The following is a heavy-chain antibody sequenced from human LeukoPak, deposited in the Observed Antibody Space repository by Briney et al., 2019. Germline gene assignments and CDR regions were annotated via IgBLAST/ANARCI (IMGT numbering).Heavy chain of an antibody. Sequence: GGSLRLSCAASGFPFSSYTMNWVRQAPGKGLEWVSYISSSSSTIYYADSVKGRFTISRDNAKKSLYLQMNCLRAEDTAVYYCARNYYGSGSYEDWGQGTLVTVSS. J-gene: IGHJ4*02. V-gene: IGHV3-48*04. CDR1: GFPFSSYT. CDR2: ISSSSSTI. D-gene: IGHD3-10*01. CDR3: ARNYYGSGSYED.